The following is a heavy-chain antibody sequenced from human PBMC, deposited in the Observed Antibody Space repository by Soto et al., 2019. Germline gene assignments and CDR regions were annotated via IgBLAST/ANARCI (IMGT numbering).Heavy chain of an antibody. CDR2: IRPYNGDT. Sequence: GASVKVSCKASGYMFSSYGINWVRQAPGQGLEWVGWIRPYNGDTKYAQNLQGRVTMTTDTSTSTAYMEMRSLRSDDTAVYYCVRDLDGSGSYYTDYWGPGTLVTVSS. CDR1: GYMFSSYG. D-gene: IGHD3-10*01. V-gene: IGHV1-18*01. J-gene: IGHJ4*02. CDR3: VRDLDGSGSYYTDY.